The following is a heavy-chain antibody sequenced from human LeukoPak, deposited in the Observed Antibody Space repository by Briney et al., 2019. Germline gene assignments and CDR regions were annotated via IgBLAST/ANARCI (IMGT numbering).Heavy chain of an antibody. V-gene: IGHV1-8*01. D-gene: IGHD3-10*01. CDR2: MNPNTGNT. CDR1: GYTFNSYD. J-gene: IGHJ5*02. CDR3: ARGGAGTYYKRDGWFDP. Sequence: RASVKVSCKASGYTFNSYDINWVRQATGQGLEWMGWMNPNTGNTGYGERFQGRVTMTRDNSISTAYMELNSLTSEDTAVYYCARGGAGTYYKRDGWFDPWGQGTLVTVSS.